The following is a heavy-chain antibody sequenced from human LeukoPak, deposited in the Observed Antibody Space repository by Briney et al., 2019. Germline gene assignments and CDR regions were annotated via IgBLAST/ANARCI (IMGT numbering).Heavy chain of an antibody. J-gene: IGHJ6*03. CDR2: ISGSGGST. D-gene: IGHD7-27*01. Sequence: SGGSLRLSCAASGITFKNYAMSWVRQAPGKGLEWVSAISGSGGSTYYADSVKGRFTISRDNSKNTLYLQMNSLRAEDTAVYYCAKAIVSGEPDHAAGDYYYMDVWGKGTTVTVSS. CDR1: GITFKNYA. V-gene: IGHV3-23*01. CDR3: AKAIVSGEPDHAAGDYYYMDV.